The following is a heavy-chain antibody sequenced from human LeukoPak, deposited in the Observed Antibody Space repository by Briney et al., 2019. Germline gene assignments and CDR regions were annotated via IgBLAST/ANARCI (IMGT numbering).Heavy chain of an antibody. V-gene: IGHV4-4*07. CDR2: IYSSGRT. CDR3: VGGLPPPGSHYALTDY. D-gene: IGHD3-10*01. CDR1: GGSIISSYF. J-gene: IGHJ4*02. Sequence: PSETLSLTCTVSGGSIISSYFWSWIRQPAGKGLEWIGRIYSSGRTDYSPSLKSRVTISVDKFKNQFSLKMRSVTAADTAVYYCVGGLPPPGSHYALTDYWGQGTLVTVSS.